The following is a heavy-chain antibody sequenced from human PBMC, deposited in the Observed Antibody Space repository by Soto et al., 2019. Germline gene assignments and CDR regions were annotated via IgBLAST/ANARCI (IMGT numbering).Heavy chain of an antibody. Sequence: QVQLQESGPGLVKPSQTLSLTCTVSGGSISSGGYYWNWIRQHPGKGLEWIGYIYYSGSTYYNPSLKSRVTISVDSSKNQFSLKLSSVTAADTAVYYCARDLRLLPYGMDVWGQGTTVTVSS. CDR2: IYYSGST. V-gene: IGHV4-31*03. CDR1: GGSISSGGYY. D-gene: IGHD3-22*01. CDR3: ARDLRLLPYGMDV. J-gene: IGHJ6*02.